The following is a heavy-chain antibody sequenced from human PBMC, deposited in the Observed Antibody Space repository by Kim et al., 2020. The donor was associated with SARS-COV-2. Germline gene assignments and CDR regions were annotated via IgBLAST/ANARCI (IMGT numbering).Heavy chain of an antibody. V-gene: IGHV3-48*02. Sequence: SVKGRITISRDNAKNSLYLQMNSLRDEDTAVYYCAREGVDYYDSGGDFDYWGQGTLVTVSS. J-gene: IGHJ4*02. D-gene: IGHD3-22*01. CDR3: AREGVDYYDSGGDFDY.